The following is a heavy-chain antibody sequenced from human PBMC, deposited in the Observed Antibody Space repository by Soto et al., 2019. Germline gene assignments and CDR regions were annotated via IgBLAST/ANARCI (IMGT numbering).Heavy chain of an antibody. D-gene: IGHD6-13*01. V-gene: IGHV3-33*01. J-gene: IGHJ4*02. CDR1: GFTFSSYG. CDR3: ARDTSSSWYVDY. CDR2: IWYDGSNK. Sequence: QVQLVESGGGVVQPGRSLRLSCAASGFTFSSYGMHWVRQAPGEGLEWVAVIWYDGSNKYYADSVKGRFTISRDNSKNTLYLQMNSLRAEDTAVYYCARDTSSSWYVDYWGQGTLVTVSS.